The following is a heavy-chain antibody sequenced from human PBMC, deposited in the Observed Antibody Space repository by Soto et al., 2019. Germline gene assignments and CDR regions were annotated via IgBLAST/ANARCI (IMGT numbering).Heavy chain of an antibody. V-gene: IGHV3-53*01. CDR3: ARDASGPFDY. Sequence: GSLRLGCSVPGFTFIDSMSWVRQSPGKGLECVSFIHSGGSTHYTDSVRGRFTISRDNSKNTLYLQMDRLRVDDTAVYFCARDASGPFDYWGQGTLVTVSS. J-gene: IGHJ4*02. D-gene: IGHD6-19*01. CDR1: GFTFIDS. CDR2: IHSGGST.